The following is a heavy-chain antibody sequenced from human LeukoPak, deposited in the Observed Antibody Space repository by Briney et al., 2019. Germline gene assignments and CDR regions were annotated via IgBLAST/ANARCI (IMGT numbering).Heavy chain of an antibody. D-gene: IGHD2-21*02. Sequence: GESLKISCKGSGYSLTSYWIGWVRQMPGTGLEWMGIIYPGDSDTRSSPSFQGQVTIPADKSISTAYLQWSSLKASDTAMYYCARLAYCGGDCYSSLLSPIPREFDYWGQGTLVTVSS. V-gene: IGHV5-51*01. J-gene: IGHJ4*02. CDR3: ARLAYCGGDCYSSLLSPIPREFDY. CDR1: GYSLTSYW. CDR2: IYPGDSDT.